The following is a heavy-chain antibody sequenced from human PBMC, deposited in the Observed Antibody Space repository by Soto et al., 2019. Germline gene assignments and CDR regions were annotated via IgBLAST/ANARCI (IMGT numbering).Heavy chain of an antibody. Sequence: VHLQESGPGLVKSSQTLSLTCTVSGGSISTGTYNWTWIRQLPGKVLEWIGNVYYRGVPYYNPSLQSRVTISLDTSRTQFSMKLKSVNAAATAVYYCARGGTEHSSSHKYGFDVWGQGTTVTVSS. D-gene: IGHD6-6*01. CDR3: ARGGTEHSSSHKYGFDV. J-gene: IGHJ6*02. V-gene: IGHV4-31*03. CDR1: GGSISTGTYN. CDR2: VYYRGVP.